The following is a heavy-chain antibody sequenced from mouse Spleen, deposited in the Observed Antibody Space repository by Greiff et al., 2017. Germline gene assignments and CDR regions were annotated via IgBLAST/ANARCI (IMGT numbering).Heavy chain of an antibody. D-gene: IGHD1-1*01. J-gene: IGHJ1*01. CDR2: IWGDGST. CDR3: AREDGYYYGSSFYWYFDV. Sequence: VKLMESGPGLVAPSQSLSITCTVSGFSLTGYGLNWVRQPQGKGLEWLGMIWGDGSTDYNSDLKSRLSISKDNSKSQVFLKMNSLQTDDTARYYCAREDGYYYGSSFYWYFDVWGAGTTVTVSS. CDR1: GFSLTGYG. V-gene: IGHV2-6-7*01.